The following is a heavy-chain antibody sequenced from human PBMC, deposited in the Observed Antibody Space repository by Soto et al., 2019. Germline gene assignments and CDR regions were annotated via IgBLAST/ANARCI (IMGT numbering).Heavy chain of an antibody. CDR1: GYTFTSYG. CDR2: ISAYNGNT. D-gene: IGHD2-21*02. J-gene: IGHJ6*02. CDR3: ARDPKYCGGDCYTDYYYYYGMDV. Sequence: AASVKVSCKASGYTFTSYGISWVRQAPGQGLVWMGWISAYNGNTNYAQKLQGRVTMTTDTSTSTAYMELRSLRSDDTAVYYCARDPKYCGGDCYTDYYYYYGMDVWGQGTTVTVSS. V-gene: IGHV1-18*04.